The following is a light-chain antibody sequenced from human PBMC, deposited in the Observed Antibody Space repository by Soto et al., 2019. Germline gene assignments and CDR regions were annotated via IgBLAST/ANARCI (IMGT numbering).Light chain of an antibody. CDR1: QAIDSW. CDR3: QQTLRFHPK. Sequence: DIQMTQSPSSVSASVGDRVTITCRASQAIDSWLAWYQQKPGEAPKLLIFTGSLLHSGVPPRFSGSGFGTDFTLTMSSLQPEDFETYYCQQTLRFHPKFGQGTKVDI. CDR2: TGS. V-gene: IGKV1-12*01. J-gene: IGKJ1*01.